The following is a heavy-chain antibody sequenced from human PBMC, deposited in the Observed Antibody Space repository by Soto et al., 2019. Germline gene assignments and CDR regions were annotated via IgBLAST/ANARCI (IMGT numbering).Heavy chain of an antibody. CDR2: MSGSGDNT. CDR1: GFIFSTYA. CDR3: AKHSRESASCWGED. Sequence: EVQLLESGGVLVQPGGSLRLSCAASGFIFSTYAMSWFRQAPGTRLEWCSFMSGSGDNTYCADSGKGRFTLSRDNSENTLDIQMTRMRVEGTAVYYCAKHSRESASCWGEDLGQGTLVTVSS. J-gene: IGHJ4*02. D-gene: IGHD3-22*01. V-gene: IGHV3-23*01.